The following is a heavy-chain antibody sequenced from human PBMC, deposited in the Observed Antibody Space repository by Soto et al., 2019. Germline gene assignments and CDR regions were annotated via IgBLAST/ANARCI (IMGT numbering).Heavy chain of an antibody. CDR1: GFTFSSYG. CDR2: ISYDGANK. CDR3: AKDPALYCSTISCLNWFDP. J-gene: IGHJ5*02. Sequence: QVQLVESGGGVVQPGRSLRLSCEASGFTFSSYGMHWVRQAPGKGLEWVAVISYDGANKYYADSVKGRFTISRDNSKSTLYLQMNSLRAEETAVFYCAKDPALYCSTISCLNWFDPWGQGTLVTVSS. D-gene: IGHD2-2*01. V-gene: IGHV3-30*18.